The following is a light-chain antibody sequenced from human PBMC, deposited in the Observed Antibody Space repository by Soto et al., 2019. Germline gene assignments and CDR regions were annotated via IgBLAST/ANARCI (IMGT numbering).Light chain of an antibody. CDR1: RDINNY. CDR3: LQHNSYPLT. Sequence: DIQMTQCPSALSASVGDRVTITCRASRDINNYLDWFQQKPGTVPKLLIYAASSLQSGVPSRFSGSRSGTEFTLTISSLQPEDFATYYCLQHNSYPLTFGGGTKVDTK. V-gene: IGKV1-17*03. CDR2: AAS. J-gene: IGKJ4*01.